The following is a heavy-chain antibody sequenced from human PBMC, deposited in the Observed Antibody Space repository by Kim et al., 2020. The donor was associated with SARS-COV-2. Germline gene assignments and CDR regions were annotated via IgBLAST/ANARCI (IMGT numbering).Heavy chain of an antibody. CDR2: IYYSGST. J-gene: IGHJ5*02. CDR1: GGSISSSSYY. D-gene: IGHD1-1*01. CDR3: ARVQLNRFDP. V-gene: IGHV4-39*01. Sequence: SETLSLTCTVSGGSISSSSYYWGWIRQPPGKGLEWIGSIYYSGSTYYNPSLKSRVTISVDTSKNQFSLKLSSVTAADTAVYYCARVQLNRFDPWGQGTLVTVSS.